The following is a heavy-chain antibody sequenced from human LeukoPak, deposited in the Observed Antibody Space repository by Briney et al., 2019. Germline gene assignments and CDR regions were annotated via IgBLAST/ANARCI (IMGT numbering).Heavy chain of an antibody. Sequence: SETLSLTCAVYGGSFSGYYWSWICQPPGKGLEWIGEINHSGSTNYNPSLKSRVTISVDTSKNQFSLKLSSVTAADTAVYYCARGRPDSRRITMVRGVIGWFDPWGQGTLVTVSS. CDR3: ARGRPDSRRITMVRGVIGWFDP. D-gene: IGHD3-10*01. CDR2: INHSGST. CDR1: GGSFSGYY. V-gene: IGHV4-34*01. J-gene: IGHJ5*02.